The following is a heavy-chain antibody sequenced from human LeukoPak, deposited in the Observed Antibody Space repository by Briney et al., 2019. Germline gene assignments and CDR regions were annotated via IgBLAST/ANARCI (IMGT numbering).Heavy chain of an antibody. CDR3: ARGRGPVTMVRGMFDP. J-gene: IGHJ5*02. CDR2: INHSGST. D-gene: IGHD3-10*01. CDR1: GGSFSGYY. V-gene: IGHV4-34*01. Sequence: PSETLSLTCAVYGGSFSGYYWSRIHQPPGKGLEWIGEINHSGSTNYNPSLKSRVTISVDTSKNQFSLKLSSVTAADTAVYYCARGRGPVTMVRGMFDPWGQGTLVTVSS.